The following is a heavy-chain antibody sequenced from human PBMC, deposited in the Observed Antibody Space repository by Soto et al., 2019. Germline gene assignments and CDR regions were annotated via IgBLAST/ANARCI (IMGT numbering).Heavy chain of an antibody. CDR2: INPSGGST. CDR1: GYTFTNYY. J-gene: IGHJ4*02. V-gene: IGHV1-46*01. CDR3: ARSPGYSYGDY. D-gene: IGHD5-18*01. Sequence: ASVKVSCKASGYTFTNYYMHWVRQAPGQGLEWMGIINPSGGSTSYAQKFQGRVTITRDTSASTAYMELSSLRSEDTAVYYCARSPGYSYGDYWGQGTLVTVSS.